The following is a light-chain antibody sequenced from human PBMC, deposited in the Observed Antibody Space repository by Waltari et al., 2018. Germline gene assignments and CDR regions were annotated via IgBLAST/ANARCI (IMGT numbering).Light chain of an antibody. Sequence: QSALTQPASVSGSPGQSITLSCTGTTSDISGHNYVSWYQRHPGKAPKLLIYDVSNRPSGVSNRFSGSKSGNTASLTISGLLAEDEADYYCSSYTITSTVVFGGGIKLTVL. CDR2: DVS. CDR3: SSYTITSTVV. V-gene: IGLV2-14*01. J-gene: IGLJ2*01. CDR1: TSDISGHNY.